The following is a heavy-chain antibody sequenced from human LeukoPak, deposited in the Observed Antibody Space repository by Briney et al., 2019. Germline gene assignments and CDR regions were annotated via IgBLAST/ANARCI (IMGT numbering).Heavy chain of an antibody. Sequence: GGSLRLSCAASGFTFSSYAMHWVRQAPGKGLEWVAVISYDGSNKYYAGSVKGRFTISRDNSKNTLYLQMNSLRAEDTAVYYCARVGPGVVTGVDYWGQGTLVTVSS. CDR3: ARVGPGVVTGVDY. CDR1: GFTFSSYA. D-gene: IGHD4-23*01. V-gene: IGHV3-30-3*01. J-gene: IGHJ4*02. CDR2: ISYDGSNK.